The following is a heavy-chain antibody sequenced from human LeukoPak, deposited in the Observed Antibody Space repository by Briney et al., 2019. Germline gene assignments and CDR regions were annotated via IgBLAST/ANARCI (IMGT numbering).Heavy chain of an antibody. J-gene: IGHJ4*02. CDR3: ARDRAGLRYCSGGSCYFAFDY. D-gene: IGHD2-15*01. CDR1: GYTFTSYG. V-gene: IGHV1-18*04. Sequence: ASVKVSCKASGYTFTSYGISWVRQAPGQGLEWMGWISAYNGNTNYAQNLQGRVTMTTDTSTSTVYMELRSLRSDDTAMYYCARDRAGLRYCSGGSCYFAFDYWGQGTLVTVSS. CDR2: ISAYNGNT.